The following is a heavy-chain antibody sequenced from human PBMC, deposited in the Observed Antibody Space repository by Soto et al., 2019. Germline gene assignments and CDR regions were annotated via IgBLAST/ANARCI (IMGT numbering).Heavy chain of an antibody. CDR3: ARGSPCGGDCYSGRWFDP. CDR1: GGTFRSYA. Sequence: SVKVSCKASGGTFRSYAISWVRQAPGQGLEWMGGIIPIFGTANYAQKFQGRVTITADKSTSTAYMELSSLRSEDTAVYYCARGSPCGGDCYSGRWFDPWGQGTLVTVSS. V-gene: IGHV1-69*06. CDR2: IIPIFGTA. D-gene: IGHD2-21*02. J-gene: IGHJ5*02.